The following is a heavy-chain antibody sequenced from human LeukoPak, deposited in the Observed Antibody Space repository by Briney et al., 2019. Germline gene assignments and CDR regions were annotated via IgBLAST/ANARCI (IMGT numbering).Heavy chain of an antibody. V-gene: IGHV3-30*02. CDR1: GFTFSSYG. J-gene: IGHJ4*02. D-gene: IGHD2-2*01. CDR2: IRYDGSNK. CDR3: AKDPLGYCSSTSCPGPFDY. Sequence: SGGSLRLSCAASGFTFSSYGMHWVRQAPGKGLEWVAFIRYDGSNKYYADSVKGRFTISRDNSKNTLYLQMNSLRAEDTAVYYCAKDPLGYCSSTSCPGPFDYWGQGTLVTVSS.